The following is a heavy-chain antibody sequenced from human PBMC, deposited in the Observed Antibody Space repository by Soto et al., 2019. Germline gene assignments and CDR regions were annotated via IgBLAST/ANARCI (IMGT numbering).Heavy chain of an antibody. J-gene: IGHJ5*02. Sequence: QVQLVQSGAEVKKPGASVKVSCEASGYTFSSYGISWVRQAPGQGLEWMGRISAYNGNTNYAQKLQGRVTMTTDTSTSTAYMELRSLRSDDTAVYYCARDRGYNWNYGWFDPWGQGTLVTVSS. CDR1: GYTFSSYG. CDR2: ISAYNGNT. CDR3: ARDRGYNWNYGWFDP. D-gene: IGHD1-7*01. V-gene: IGHV1-18*01.